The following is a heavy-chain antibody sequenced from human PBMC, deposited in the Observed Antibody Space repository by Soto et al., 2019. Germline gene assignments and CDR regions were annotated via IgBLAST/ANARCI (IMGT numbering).Heavy chain of an antibody. D-gene: IGHD3-9*01. Sequence: SETLSLTCAVSGGSVSSGSYYWSWIRQPPGKGLEWIGYIYYSGSTNYNPSLKSRVTISVDTSKNQFSLKLSSVTAADTAVYYCARGVDWSDIWGQGTMVT. J-gene: IGHJ3*02. CDR2: IYYSGST. CDR3: ARGVDWSDI. CDR1: GGSVSSGSYY. V-gene: IGHV4-61*01.